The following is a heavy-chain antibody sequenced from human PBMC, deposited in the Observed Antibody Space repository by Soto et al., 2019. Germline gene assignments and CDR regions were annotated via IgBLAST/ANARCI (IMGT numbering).Heavy chain of an antibody. CDR3: ARHPNRYSSGWTEGYYYYGMDV. D-gene: IGHD6-19*01. V-gene: IGHV5-51*01. CDR1: GYSFTSYW. J-gene: IGHJ6*02. CDR2: IYPGDSDT. Sequence: PGESLKISCNGSGYSFTSYWICWVRQMPWKGLEWMGIIYPGDSDTRYSPSFQGQVTISADKSISTAYLQWSSLKASDTAMYYCARHPNRYSSGWTEGYYYYGMDVWGQGTTVTVSS.